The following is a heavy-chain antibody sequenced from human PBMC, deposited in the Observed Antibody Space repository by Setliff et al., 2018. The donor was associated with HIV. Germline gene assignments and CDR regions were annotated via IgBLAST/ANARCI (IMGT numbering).Heavy chain of an antibody. V-gene: IGHV1-8*01. CDR1: GGTFTSLD. Sequence: AASVKVSCKTSGGTFTSLDINWVRQATGQGPEWMGWLNPTSGNTGSAQRFQGRVTMTRNTSISIAYMELSNLRSEDTAVYYCARGAPGRSCSGGSCSYFDYWGQGTLVTVS. J-gene: IGHJ4*02. CDR2: LNPTSGNT. CDR3: ARGAPGRSCSGGSCSYFDY. D-gene: IGHD2-15*01.